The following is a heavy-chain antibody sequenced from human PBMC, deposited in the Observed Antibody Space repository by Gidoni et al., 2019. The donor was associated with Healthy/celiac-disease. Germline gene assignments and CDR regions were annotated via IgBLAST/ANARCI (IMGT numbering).Heavy chain of an antibody. CDR2: ISWNSGSI. CDR1: GFTFDDYA. D-gene: IGHD3-3*01. CDR3: AKEETILDAFDI. J-gene: IGHJ3*02. V-gene: IGHV3-9*01. Sequence: EVQLVESGGGLVQPGRSLRLSCAASGFTFDDYAMHWVRQAPGKGLEWVSGISWNSGSIGYADSVKGRFTISRDNAKNSLYLQMNSLRAEDTALYYCAKEETILDAFDIWGQGTMVTVSS.